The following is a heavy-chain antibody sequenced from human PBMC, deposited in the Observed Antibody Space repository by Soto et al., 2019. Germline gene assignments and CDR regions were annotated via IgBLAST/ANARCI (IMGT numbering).Heavy chain of an antibody. CDR2: VTSDGSST. CDR3: VRDNWNSY. CDR1: GLTFSNYW. J-gene: IGHJ4*02. Sequence: PGGSLRLSCAASGLTFSNYWMHWVRQAPGKGLVWVSRVTSDGSSTNYADSVKGRFTISRDNAKNTLYLQMNSLRAEDTAVYYCVRDNWNSYWGQGTLVTVS. D-gene: IGHD1-1*01. V-gene: IGHV3-74*01.